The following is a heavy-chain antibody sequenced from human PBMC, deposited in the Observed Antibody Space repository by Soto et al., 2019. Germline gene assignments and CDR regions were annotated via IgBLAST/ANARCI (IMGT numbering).Heavy chain of an antibody. CDR3: ARDCTIVATTADYYYYGMDV. D-gene: IGHD5-12*01. J-gene: IGHJ6*02. CDR1: GGTFSSYA. CDR2: IIPIFGTA. Sequence: QVQLVQSGAEEKRPGSSVKVSCKASGGTFSSYAISWVPQAPGQGLEWMGGIIPIFGTANYAQKFQGRVTITADESTSTAYMELTSLRSEDTAVYYCARDCTIVATTADYYYYGMDVWGQGTTVTVSS. V-gene: IGHV1-69*01.